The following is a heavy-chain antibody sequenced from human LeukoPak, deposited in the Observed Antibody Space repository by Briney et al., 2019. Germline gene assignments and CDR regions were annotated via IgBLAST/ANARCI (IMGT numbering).Heavy chain of an antibody. V-gene: IGHV3-49*04. D-gene: IGHD3-10*01. CDR2: IRSKAYGGTT. Sequence: GGSLRLSCAASGFTFSISAMNWVRQAPGKGLEWVGFIRSKAYGGTTEYAASVKGRFTISRDDSKSIAYLQMNSLKTEDTAVYYCTRSGTMVRGVIINRGWFDPWGQGTLVTVSS. CDR3: TRSGTMVRGVIINRGWFDP. CDR1: GFTFSISA. J-gene: IGHJ5*02.